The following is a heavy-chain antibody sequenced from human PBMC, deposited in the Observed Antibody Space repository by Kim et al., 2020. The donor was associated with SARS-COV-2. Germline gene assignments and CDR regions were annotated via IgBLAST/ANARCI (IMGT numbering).Heavy chain of an antibody. CDR3: ARRATVTTMLDY. CDR2: IYYSGST. V-gene: IGHV4-31*03. D-gene: IGHD4-17*01. CDR1: GGSISSGGYY. J-gene: IGHJ4*02. Sequence: SETLSLTCTVSGGSISSGGYYWSWIRQHPGKGLEWIGYIYYSGSTYYNPSLKSRVTISVDTSKNQFSLKLSSVTAADTAVYYCARRATVTTMLDYWGQGTLVTVSS.